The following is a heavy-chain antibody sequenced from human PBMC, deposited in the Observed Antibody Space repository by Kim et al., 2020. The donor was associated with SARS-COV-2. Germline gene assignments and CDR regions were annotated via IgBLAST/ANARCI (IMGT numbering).Heavy chain of an antibody. CDR3: AGQPREYYYGMDV. CDR2: IYYSGST. D-gene: IGHD6-13*01. V-gene: IGHV4-31*03. J-gene: IGHJ6*02. Sequence: SETLSLTCTVSGGSISSGGYYWSWIRQHPGKGLEWIGYIYYSGSTYYNPSLKSRVTISVDTSKNQFSLKLSSVTAADTAVYYCAGQPREYYYGMDVWGQGTTVTVSS. CDR1: GGSISSGGYY.